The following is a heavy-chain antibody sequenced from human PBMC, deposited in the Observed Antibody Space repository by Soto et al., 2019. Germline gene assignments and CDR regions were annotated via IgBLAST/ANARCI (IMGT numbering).Heavy chain of an antibody. D-gene: IGHD3-10*01. CDR3: ARDQNGSGNYYTRYFDY. V-gene: IGHV4-4*02. Sequence: SETMSLTCAFSGGFITCLFWWRWVAQSPGKGLKGIGEIYHSGSTNYNPSLNSRVTISVDKSKNQFSLNLSSVTAADTAVYYCARDQNGSGNYYTRYFDYWGQG. J-gene: IGHJ4*02. CDR1: GGFITCLFW. CDR2: IYHSGST.